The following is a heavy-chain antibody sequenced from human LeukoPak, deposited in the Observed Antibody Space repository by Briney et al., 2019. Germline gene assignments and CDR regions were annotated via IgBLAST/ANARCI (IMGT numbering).Heavy chain of an antibody. V-gene: IGHV3-23*01. J-gene: IGHJ4*02. CDR1: GFTFNTYA. CDR3: AKDLTYYYDSTGYYFDY. CDR2: ISGSGAFT. Sequence: PGGSLRLSCVASGFTFNTYAMSWVRQAPGKGLEWDSTISGSGAFTKYADSVTGRFTISRDNSKNTMYLQLNSLRAEDTAIYYCAKDLTYYYDSTGYYFDYWGQGTLVTVSS. D-gene: IGHD3-22*01.